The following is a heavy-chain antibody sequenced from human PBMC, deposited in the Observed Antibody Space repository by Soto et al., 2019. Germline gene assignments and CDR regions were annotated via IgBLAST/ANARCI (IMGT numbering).Heavy chain of an antibody. CDR3: AKGGATYGLLTHDF. Sequence: EVHLLESGGGLVQPGGSLRLSCAVSGFTFKNYAMSWVRQAPGKGLEWVSTITGVGTNLYYADSVTGRFAISRDNSKNTLYLQMNSLTAEDTALYYCAKGGATYGLLTHDFWGQGTLVSVSS. CDR2: ITGVGTNL. J-gene: IGHJ4*02. V-gene: IGHV3-23*01. D-gene: IGHD3-9*01. CDR1: GFTFKNYA.